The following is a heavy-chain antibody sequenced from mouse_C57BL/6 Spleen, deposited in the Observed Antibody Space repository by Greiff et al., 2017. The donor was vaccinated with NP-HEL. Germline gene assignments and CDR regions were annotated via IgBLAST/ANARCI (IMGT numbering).Heavy chain of an antibody. Sequence: QVQLQQPGAELVMPGASVKLSCKASGYTFTSYWMHWVKQRPGQGLEWIGEIDPSDSYTTYNQKFKGKSTLTVVTSSSTAYMQLSSLTSEDSAVEYCARHGSSPHEYFGVWGTGTTVTVSS. D-gene: IGHD1-1*01. CDR3: ARHGSSPHEYFGV. V-gene: IGHV1-69*01. CDR2: IDPSDSYT. CDR1: GYTFTSYW. J-gene: IGHJ1*03.